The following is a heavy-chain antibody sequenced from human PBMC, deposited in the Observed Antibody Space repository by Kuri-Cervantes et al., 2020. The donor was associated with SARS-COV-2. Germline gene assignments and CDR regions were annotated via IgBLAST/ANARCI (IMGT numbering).Heavy chain of an antibody. V-gene: IGHV4-39*07. J-gene: IGHJ4*02. D-gene: IGHD3-22*01. CDR3: ARGVNYFDIPGGY. CDR1: GGSISSYY. CDR2: IYYSGST. Sequence: SETLSLTCTVSGGSISSYYWGWIRQPPGKGLEWIGSIYYSGSTYYNPSLKSRVTISVDTSKNHFSLKLTSVTAADTAVYYCARGVNYFDIPGGYWGQGALVTVSS.